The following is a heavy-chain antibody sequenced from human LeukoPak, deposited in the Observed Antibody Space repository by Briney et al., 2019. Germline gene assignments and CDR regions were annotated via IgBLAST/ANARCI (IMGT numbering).Heavy chain of an antibody. CDR1: GGSLSSSTYY. Sequence: PSETLSLTCTVSGGSLSSSTYYWGWIRQPPGKGLEWIGSIYHSGSTYYNPSLKSRVTISVDTSKNQFSLKLSSVTAADTAVYYCARLGGSYINAFDIWGQGTMVTVSS. CDR2: IYHSGST. V-gene: IGHV4-39*07. CDR3: ARLGGSYINAFDI. J-gene: IGHJ3*02. D-gene: IGHD1-26*01.